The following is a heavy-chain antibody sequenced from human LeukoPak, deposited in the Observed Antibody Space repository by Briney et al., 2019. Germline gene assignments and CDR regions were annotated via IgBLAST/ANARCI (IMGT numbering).Heavy chain of an antibody. J-gene: IGHJ5*02. D-gene: IGHD6-25*01. CDR3: ARRRAEGGSDGRYNWFDP. CDR2: IYYSGGT. Sequence: SETLSLSCTVSGGSISTYYWGWIRQPPGKGLEWIGYIYYSGGTRYYPSLNSRATISIDTSKNQFSLQLSSVTAADTALYYCARRRAEGGSDGRYNWFDPWGEGTLVTVSS. V-gene: IGHV4-59*08. CDR1: GGSISTYY.